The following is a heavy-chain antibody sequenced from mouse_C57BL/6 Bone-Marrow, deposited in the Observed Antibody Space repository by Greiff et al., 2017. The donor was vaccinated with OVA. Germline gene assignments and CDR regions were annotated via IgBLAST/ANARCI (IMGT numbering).Heavy chain of an antibody. CDR1: GFTFSSYA. J-gene: IGHJ4*01. Sequence: VQLKESGGGLVKPGGSLKLSCAASGFTFSSYAMSWVRQTPEKRLEWVATISDGGSYTYYPDNVKGRFTISRDNAKNNLYLQMSHLKSEDTAMYYCAREIYYYGSSLYYAMDYWGQGTSVTVSS. CDR2: ISDGGSYT. V-gene: IGHV5-4*01. CDR3: AREIYYYGSSLYYAMDY. D-gene: IGHD1-1*01.